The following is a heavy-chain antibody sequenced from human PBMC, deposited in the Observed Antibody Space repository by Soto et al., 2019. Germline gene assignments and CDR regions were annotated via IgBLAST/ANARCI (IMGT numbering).Heavy chain of an antibody. V-gene: IGHV3-7*05. CDR2: IKQDGSEK. D-gene: IGHD3-16*01. CDR1: GFTFGSYW. J-gene: IGHJ4*02. Sequence: EVQLVESGGGLVQPGGSLTLSCAASGFTFGSYWMGWVRQAAGKGLEWVATIKQDGSEKYYMDSVKGRFTISRDNAKKSLYLQMNSLRADDTALYYCVRTGDDYWGQGTLVTVSS. CDR3: VRTGDDY.